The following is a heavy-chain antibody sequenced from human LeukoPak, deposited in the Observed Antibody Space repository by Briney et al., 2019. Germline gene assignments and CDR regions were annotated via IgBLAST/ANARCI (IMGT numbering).Heavy chain of an antibody. V-gene: IGHV3-21*01. CDR2: ISSSSSFI. CDR1: GFTFSSYS. CDR3: ARLPRWTSCCLDAFDI. Sequence: GGSLRLSCAASGFTFSSYSMNWVRQAPGKGLEWVSSISSSSSFIYYADSVKGRFTISRDNAKNSLYLQVNSLRAEDTAVYYCARLPRWTSCCLDAFDIWGQGTMVTVSS. J-gene: IGHJ3*02. D-gene: IGHD2-2*01.